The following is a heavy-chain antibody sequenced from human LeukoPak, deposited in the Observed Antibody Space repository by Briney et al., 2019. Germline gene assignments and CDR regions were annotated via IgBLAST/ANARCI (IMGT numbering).Heavy chain of an antibody. CDR2: IYNSESI. V-gene: IGHV4-4*07. Sequence: PSETLSLTFTVSGGSINGYYWSWIRQPAGKGLEWIGRIYNSESINYNPSLKSRVTMSIDTSKNQFSLKLNSVTAADTAVYYCARDRSSSYTRDWFDPWGQGALVTVSS. CDR3: ARDRSSSYTRDWFDP. J-gene: IGHJ5*02. CDR1: GGSINGYY. D-gene: IGHD6-13*01.